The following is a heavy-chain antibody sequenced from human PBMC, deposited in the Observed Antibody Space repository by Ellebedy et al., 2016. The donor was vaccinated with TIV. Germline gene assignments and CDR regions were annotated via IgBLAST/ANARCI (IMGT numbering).Heavy chain of an antibody. CDR3: ATRGSRTAIDEFDS. CDR2: FSSSGST. Sequence: SETLSLTCSLSGGSISSASFYWGWIRQPPGKGLEWIGSFSSSGSTYYNPSLKGRVTITLDTSRNQFSLNVRSVTAADTAVHYCATRGSRTAIDEFDSWGPGTLVTVSS. J-gene: IGHJ4*02. CDR1: GGSISSASFY. V-gene: IGHV4-39*07. D-gene: IGHD3-16*01.